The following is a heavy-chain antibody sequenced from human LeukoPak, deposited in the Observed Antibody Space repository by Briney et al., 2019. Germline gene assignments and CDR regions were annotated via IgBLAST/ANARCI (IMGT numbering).Heavy chain of an antibody. D-gene: IGHD3-22*01. CDR2: ISWNSGSI. J-gene: IGHJ3*02. CDR3: AKDISVITREGDAFDI. V-gene: IGHV3-9*01. Sequence: PGRSLRLSCAASGFTFDDYAMHWVRQAPGKGLEWVSGISWNSGSIGYADSVKGRFTISRDNAKNSLYLQMNSLRAEDTALYYCAKDISVITREGDAFDIWGQGTMVTVSS. CDR1: GFTFDDYA.